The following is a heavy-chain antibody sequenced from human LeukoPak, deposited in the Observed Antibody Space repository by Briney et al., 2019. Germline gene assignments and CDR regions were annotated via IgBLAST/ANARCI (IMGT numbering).Heavy chain of an antibody. J-gene: IGHJ4*02. CDR3: ARDYSHGLFLDY. Sequence: TGGSLRLSCAASGFTFSSYGMHWVRQAPGKGLEWVAFIRYDGSNKYYADSVKGRFTLSRDNTKNSLYLQMNSLRSEDTAIYFCARDYSHGLFLDYWGQGTLVTVSS. CDR2: IRYDGSNK. CDR1: GFTFSSYG. D-gene: IGHD6-19*01. V-gene: IGHV3-30*02.